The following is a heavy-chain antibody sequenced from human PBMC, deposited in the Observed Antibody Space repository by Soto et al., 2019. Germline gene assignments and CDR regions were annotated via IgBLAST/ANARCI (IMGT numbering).Heavy chain of an antibody. D-gene: IGHD7-27*01. Sequence: SSESLSLACTVCGGSINSYDWSWIRQPPGKGLEWIGYIYYSGSTNYYPSLKSRVTISVDTSKNQFSLKLSSVTAADTAVYYCAKGTGDFYYYYGMGVWGEGATVTVSS. J-gene: IGHJ6*04. CDR2: IYYSGST. CDR3: AKGTGDFYYYYGMGV. V-gene: IGHV4-59*01. CDR1: GGSINSYD.